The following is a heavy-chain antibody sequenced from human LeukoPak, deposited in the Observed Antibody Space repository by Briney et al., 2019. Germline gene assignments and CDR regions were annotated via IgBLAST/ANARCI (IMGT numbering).Heavy chain of an antibody. J-gene: IGHJ4*02. Sequence: ASVKVSCKASGYTFTGYYMHWVRQAPGQGLEWVGWINPNSGGTNYAQKYQGRVTMTRDTSISTAYMELSRLRSDDTAAYYCARGGLAIFGVVARGGDYWGQGTLVTVSS. CDR2: INPNSGGT. V-gene: IGHV1-2*02. D-gene: IGHD3-3*01. CDR3: ARGGLAIFGVVARGGDY. CDR1: GYTFTGYY.